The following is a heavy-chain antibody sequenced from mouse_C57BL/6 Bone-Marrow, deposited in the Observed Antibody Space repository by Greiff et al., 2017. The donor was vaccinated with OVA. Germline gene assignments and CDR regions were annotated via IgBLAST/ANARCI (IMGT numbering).Heavy chain of an antibody. Sequence: QVQLQQSGPELVKPGASVKISCKASGYTFTDYYINWVKQRPGQGLEWIGWIFPGSGSTYYNEKFKGKATLTVDKSSSTAYMLRSSLTSEDSAVYFWARESIRRTGLFAYWGQGTLVTVSA. V-gene: IGHV1-75*01. CDR3: ARESIRRTGLFAY. D-gene: IGHD2-12*01. J-gene: IGHJ3*01. CDR2: IFPGSGST. CDR1: GYTFTDYY.